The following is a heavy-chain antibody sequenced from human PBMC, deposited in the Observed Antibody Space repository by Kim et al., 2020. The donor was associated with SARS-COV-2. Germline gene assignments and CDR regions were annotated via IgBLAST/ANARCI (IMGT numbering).Heavy chain of an antibody. J-gene: IGHJ4*02. V-gene: IGHV3-49*03. D-gene: IGHD3-10*01. CDR2: FRSNTYGGTS. CDR3: TRGGSGMN. Sequence: GGSLRLSCTASGFTFPDYTMTWFRQAPGKGLECVGFFRSNTYGGTSEYAASVKGRFTISRDDSKTIAYLQMNSLKPEDTAVYYCTRGGSGMNWGQGTLVTVSS. CDR1: GFTFPDYT.